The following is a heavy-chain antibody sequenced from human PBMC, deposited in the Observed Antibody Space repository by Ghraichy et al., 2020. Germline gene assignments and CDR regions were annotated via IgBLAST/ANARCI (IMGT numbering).Heavy chain of an antibody. D-gene: IGHD3-22*01. CDR2: INAGNGNT. Sequence: ASVKVSCKASGYTFTSYAMHWVRQAPGQRLEWMGWINAGNGNTKYSQKFQGRVTITRDTSASTAYMELSSLRSEDTAVYYCARSSGYYYVYFDYWGQGTLVTVSS. V-gene: IGHV1-3*01. CDR3: ARSSGYYYVYFDY. J-gene: IGHJ4*02. CDR1: GYTFTSYA.